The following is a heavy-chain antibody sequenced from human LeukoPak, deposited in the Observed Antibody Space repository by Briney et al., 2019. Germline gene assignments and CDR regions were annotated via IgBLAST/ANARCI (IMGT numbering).Heavy chain of an antibody. Sequence: GGSLRLSCAASEFTISSSWMSWVRQAPGKGLEWVAHINQDGSEKYYVDSIKGRCTISRDNAKNSLYLQMNSLRAEDTAVYYCARVLRFLEWSDDYYMDVWGKGTTVTVSS. CDR3: ARVLRFLEWSDDYYMDV. CDR2: INQDGSEK. V-gene: IGHV3-7*04. CDR1: EFTISSSW. D-gene: IGHD3-3*01. J-gene: IGHJ6*03.